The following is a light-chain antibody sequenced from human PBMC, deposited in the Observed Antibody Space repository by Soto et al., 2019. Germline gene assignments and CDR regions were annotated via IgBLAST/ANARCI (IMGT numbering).Light chain of an antibody. J-gene: IGKJ1*01. CDR2: GAS. V-gene: IGKV3-20*01. Sequence: EIVLTQSPGPLSLSPGERATLSCRASQSVYSNFLAWYQQKPGQAPRLLISGASSRATGIPDRFSGSASVTDFTLTISRLEPEDVAMYYCQQYGVSWTFGQGTKVEIK. CDR1: QSVYSNF. CDR3: QQYGVSWT.